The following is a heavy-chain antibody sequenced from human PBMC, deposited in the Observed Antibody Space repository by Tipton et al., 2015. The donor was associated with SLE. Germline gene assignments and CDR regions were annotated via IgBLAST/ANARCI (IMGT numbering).Heavy chain of an antibody. J-gene: IGHJ4*02. CDR2: ISWNSGSI. CDR3: AKGNSGRGFDY. CDR1: GFTFDDYA. Sequence: SLRLSCAASGFTFDDYAMHWVRQAPGKGLEWVSGISWNSGSIGYADSVKGRFTISRDNAKNSLYLQMNSLRPEDTALCYCAKGNSGRGFDYWGQGTLVTVSS. V-gene: IGHV3-9*01. D-gene: IGHD5-12*01.